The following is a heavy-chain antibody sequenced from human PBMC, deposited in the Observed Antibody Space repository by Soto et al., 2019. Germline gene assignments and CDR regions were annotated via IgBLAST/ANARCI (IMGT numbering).Heavy chain of an antibody. CDR3: ARQRGEGAFDI. V-gene: IGHV4-39*01. CDR1: GGSISSSSYY. CDR2: IYYRGST. D-gene: IGHD3-10*01. Sequence: QLQLQESGPGLVKPSETLSLTCTVSGGSISSSSYYWGWIRQPPGKGLEWIGSIYYRGSTYYNPSPQSRVTISVDTSKNQFSLKLSSVTAADTAVYYCARQRGEGAFDIWGQGTMVTVSS. J-gene: IGHJ3*02.